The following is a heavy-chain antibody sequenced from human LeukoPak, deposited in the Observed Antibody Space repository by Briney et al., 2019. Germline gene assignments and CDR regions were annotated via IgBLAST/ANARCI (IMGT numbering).Heavy chain of an antibody. CDR1: GFTVSKNY. Sequence: GGSLRLSCAASGFTVSKNYMTWVRQAPGKRLEWVSLIFSDGNTYHADSVKGRFTISRDNSKNTLNLQLNSLRAEDTAVYYCARVVVGVTNWFDPWGQGTLVTVSS. CDR2: IFSDGNT. D-gene: IGHD2-15*01. CDR3: ARVVVGVTNWFDP. V-gene: IGHV3-53*01. J-gene: IGHJ5*02.